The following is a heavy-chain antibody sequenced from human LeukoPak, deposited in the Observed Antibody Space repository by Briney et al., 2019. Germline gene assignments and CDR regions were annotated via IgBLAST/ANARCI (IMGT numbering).Heavy chain of an antibody. J-gene: IGHJ4*02. CDR1: GFTFSSYW. CDR2: INSDGSST. D-gene: IGHD5-24*01. Sequence: GGSLRLSCAASGFTFSSYWMYWVRQVPGKGLVWVSRINSDGSSTTYADSVKGRFTISRDNAKNTLYLQMNSLRVEDTAVYYCVRRPSRDGYRHWGQGTLVTVSS. V-gene: IGHV3-74*01. CDR3: VRRPSRDGYRH.